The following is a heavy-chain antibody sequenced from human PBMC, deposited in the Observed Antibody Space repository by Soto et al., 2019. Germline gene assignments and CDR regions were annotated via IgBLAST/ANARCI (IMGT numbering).Heavy chain of an antibody. CDR3: ARYRRGTGWYYLDY. J-gene: IGHJ4*02. CDR2: IYDSGNT. D-gene: IGHD6-19*01. Sequence: SETLSLTCTVSGASISDNYWSWIRQPPGKGLKWIRYIYDSGNTNYSPSLQSRVTMSVDRSKNQFSLALNSVTAADTAVYYCARYRRGTGWYYLDYWGQGTLVTVS. CDR1: GASISDNY. V-gene: IGHV4-59*01.